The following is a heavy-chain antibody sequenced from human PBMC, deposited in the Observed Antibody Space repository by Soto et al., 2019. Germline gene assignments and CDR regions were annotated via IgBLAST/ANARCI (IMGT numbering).Heavy chain of an antibody. CDR3: AKDLRKGLSSHDSSGSYGMDV. J-gene: IGHJ6*02. CDR1: GFTFSSYA. Sequence: GGSLRLSCAASGFTFSSYAMSWVRQAPGKGLEWVSAISGSGGSTYYADSVKGRFTISRDNSKNTLYLQMNSLRAEDTAVYYCAKDLRKGLSSHDSSGSYGMDVWGQGTKVTVYS. D-gene: IGHD3-22*01. V-gene: IGHV3-23*01. CDR2: ISGSGGST.